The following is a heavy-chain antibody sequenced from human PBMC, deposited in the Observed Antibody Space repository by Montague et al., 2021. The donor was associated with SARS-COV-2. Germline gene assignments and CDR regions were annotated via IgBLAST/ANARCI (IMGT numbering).Heavy chain of an antibody. V-gene: IGHV4-4*08. CDR3: ARLAPERHCSVATCSPY. CDR2: IFPSGNT. Sequence: SETLSLTCTVSAATITTSYLTLIPHPPGTGLDSIAFIFPSGNTKYNPSPKSRVTMSVDTSKNQFSLKLFSVTTADTALYYCARLAPERHCSVATCSPYWGQGALVTVSS. CDR1: AATITTSY. J-gene: IGHJ4*02. D-gene: IGHD2-2*01.